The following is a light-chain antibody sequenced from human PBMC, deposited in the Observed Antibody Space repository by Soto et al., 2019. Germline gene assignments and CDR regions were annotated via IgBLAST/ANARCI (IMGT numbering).Light chain of an antibody. CDR2: DVS. CDR3: CSYTGSNTLDVV. CDR1: SSDIGGYNY. Sequence: QSALTQPASVSGSPGQSITISCTGTSSDIGGYNYVSWYQQHPGKAPKLIIYDVSSRSSGISFRFSGSKSGNTASLSISGLQSEDEADYYCCSYTGSNTLDVVFGGGTQLTVL. J-gene: IGLJ2*01. V-gene: IGLV2-14*01.